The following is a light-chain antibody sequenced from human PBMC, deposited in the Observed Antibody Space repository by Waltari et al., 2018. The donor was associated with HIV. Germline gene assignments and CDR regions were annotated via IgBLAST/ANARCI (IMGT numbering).Light chain of an antibody. CDR2: EVS. V-gene: IGLV2-14*01. Sequence: QSALTQPASVSGSPGQSITLSCTGTSSDVGGYNYVPWYQQHPGKAPKLMIYEVSNRPSGVSNRFSGSKSGNTASLTISGLQAEDEADYYCSSYTSSSTLRVFGGGTKLTVL. J-gene: IGLJ2*01. CDR1: SSDVGGYNY. CDR3: SSYTSSSTLRV.